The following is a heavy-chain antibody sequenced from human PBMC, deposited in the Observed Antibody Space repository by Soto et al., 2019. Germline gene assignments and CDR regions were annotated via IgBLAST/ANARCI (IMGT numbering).Heavy chain of an antibody. CDR3: AREDVGYSPDY. CDR1: CGSFIGYY. Sequence: SETLSLTCAFYCGSFIGYYWSWIRQPPGKGLEWIGEINHSGSTNYNPSLKSRVTISVDTSKNQFSLKLSSVTAADTAVYYCAREDVGYSPDYWGQGTLVTVSS. J-gene: IGHJ4*02. V-gene: IGHV4-34*01. D-gene: IGHD6-25*01. CDR2: INHSGST.